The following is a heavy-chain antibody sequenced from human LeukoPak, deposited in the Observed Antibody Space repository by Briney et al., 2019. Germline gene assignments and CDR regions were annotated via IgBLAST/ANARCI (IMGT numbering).Heavy chain of an antibody. V-gene: IGHV1-46*01. CDR2: INPSGGST. Sequence: ASVKVSCKASGYTFASYYMHWVRQAPGQGLEWMGIINPSGGSTSYAQKFQGRVTMTRDTSTSTVYMELSSLRSEDTAVYYCARDGKFNGEVAGSACYWFAPWGQGTLVTVSS. J-gene: IGHJ5*02. CDR1: GYTFASYY. CDR3: ARDGKFNGEVAGSACYWFAP. D-gene: IGHD3-10*01.